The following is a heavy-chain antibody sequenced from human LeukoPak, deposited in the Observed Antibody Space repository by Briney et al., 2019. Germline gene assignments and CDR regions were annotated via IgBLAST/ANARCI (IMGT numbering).Heavy chain of an antibody. V-gene: IGHV3-20*03. CDR1: AFTCDDYG. J-gene: IGHJ4*02. Sequence: GSLSLTAVGSAFTCDDYGMGWLGQVPGKELMGGSGTNWNGGSYAYADSGKGRFTIARANTTNYLYLQMLSLRATDTSFYSCARVTEVYYDSSSYYSYWGQGTLVTVSS. CDR3: ARVTEVYYDSSSYYSY. CDR2: TNWNGGSY. D-gene: IGHD3-22*01.